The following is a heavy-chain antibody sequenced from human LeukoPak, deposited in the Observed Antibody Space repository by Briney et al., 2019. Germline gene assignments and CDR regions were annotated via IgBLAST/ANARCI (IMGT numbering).Heavy chain of an antibody. V-gene: IGHV4-59*01. D-gene: IGHD3-10*01. CDR3: ARGRSGGDWFDS. CDR2: NHYTGST. CDR1: GGSISTYY. Sequence: SETLSLTCTVFGGSISTYYWTWIRQPPGKGLEWIGYNHYTGSTNHNPSLKSRVTMSVDTSKNQFSLKLSPVTAADTAVYYCARGRSGGDWFDSWGQGTLVTVSS. J-gene: IGHJ5*01.